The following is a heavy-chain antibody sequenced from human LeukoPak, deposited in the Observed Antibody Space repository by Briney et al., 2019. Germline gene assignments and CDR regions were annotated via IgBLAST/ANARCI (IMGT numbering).Heavy chain of an antibody. Sequence: GGSLRLSCVASGFTFSGYAMSWVRQAPGKGLEWVSTISGSGGSTYYADSVKGRFTISRDTSKNAVYLQMNSLRAEDTAVYYCAKAGGRGSGSYWWSFDYWGQGTPVTVSS. CDR1: GFTFSGYA. CDR3: AKAGGRGSGSYWWSFDY. J-gene: IGHJ4*02. V-gene: IGHV3-23*01. CDR2: ISGSGGST. D-gene: IGHD3-10*01.